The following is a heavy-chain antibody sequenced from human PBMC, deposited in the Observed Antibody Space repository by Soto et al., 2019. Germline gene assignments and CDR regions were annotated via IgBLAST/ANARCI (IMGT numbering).Heavy chain of an antibody. V-gene: IGHV3-64D*06. Sequence: GSLRLSCSASGFTVSSYAMHWVRQAPGKGLEYVSSISTNGGSTHYADSVKGRFTISRDNSKNTQYLQMSSLRADDTAVYYCARGSYYYDSSGYYHYWGQGTLVTVSS. D-gene: IGHD3-22*01. J-gene: IGHJ4*02. CDR1: GFTVSSYA. CDR3: ARGSYYYDSSGYYHY. CDR2: ISTNGGST.